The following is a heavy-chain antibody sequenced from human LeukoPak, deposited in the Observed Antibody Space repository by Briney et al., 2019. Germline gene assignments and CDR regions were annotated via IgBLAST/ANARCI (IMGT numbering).Heavy chain of an antibody. V-gene: IGHV4-39*01. J-gene: IGHJ6*03. Sequence: SETLSLTFSVSGDSISSSRNYWGWIRPPPGKGLEGIGTISYSGSIYYNPSLKSRATISVDTSKNQFSLKLSSVTAAGTTVYYCARLNYYYYNMDVWGRGTTVTISS. CDR1: GDSISSSRNY. CDR2: ISYSGSI. CDR3: ARLNYYYYNMDV.